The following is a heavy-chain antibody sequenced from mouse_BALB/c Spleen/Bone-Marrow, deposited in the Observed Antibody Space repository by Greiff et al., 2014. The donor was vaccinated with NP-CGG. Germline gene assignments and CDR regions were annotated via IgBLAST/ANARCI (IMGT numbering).Heavy chain of an antibody. Sequence: VQLQQSGPELVKPGASVKISCKTSGYTFTEYTMHWVKQSLGKSLEWIGAINPNNGGSTYNQKFKGKATLTVDKSSSTAYMELRSLTSEDSAVYYCVRGFFFGNYVFAYWRPATLVTVSA. CDR3: VRGFFFGNYVFAY. J-gene: IGHJ3*01. CDR1: GYTFTEYT. D-gene: IGHD2-1*01. V-gene: IGHV1-18*01. CDR2: INPNNGGS.